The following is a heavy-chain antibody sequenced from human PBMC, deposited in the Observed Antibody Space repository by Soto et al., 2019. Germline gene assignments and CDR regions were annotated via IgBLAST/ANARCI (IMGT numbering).Heavy chain of an antibody. V-gene: IGHV3-72*01. CDR3: TKGSRTDFRLFDY. Sequence: GGSLRLSCAASGFTFSDHYMDWVRQAPGKGLEWVGRIRNKAKSYTTEYAASVKGRFTISRDDSKNSLYLQMNSLRAEDTAVYYCTKGSRTDFRLFDYWGQGTLVTVSS. J-gene: IGHJ4*02. CDR2: IRNKAKSYTT. CDR1: GFTFSDHY. D-gene: IGHD3-10*01.